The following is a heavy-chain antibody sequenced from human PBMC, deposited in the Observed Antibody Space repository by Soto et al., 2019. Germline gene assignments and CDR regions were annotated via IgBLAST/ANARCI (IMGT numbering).Heavy chain of an antibody. V-gene: IGHV3-53*04. CDR1: GFTVSSNY. Sequence: EVQLVESGGGLVQPGGSLRLSCAASGFTVSSNYMSWVRQAPGKGLEWVSVIYSGGSTYYADSVKGRFTISRHNSKITLYLQMNSLRAEHTAVYYCAREVPAAPYYYYYYMDVWGKGTTVTVSS. CDR3: AREVPAAPYYYYYYMDV. J-gene: IGHJ6*03. CDR2: IYSGGST. D-gene: IGHD2-2*01.